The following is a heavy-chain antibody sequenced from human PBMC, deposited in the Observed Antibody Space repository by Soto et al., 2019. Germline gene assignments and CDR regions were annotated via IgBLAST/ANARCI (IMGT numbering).Heavy chain of an antibody. Sequence: SETLSLTCTVSGGSISSYYWSWIRQPPGKGLEWIGYIYYSGSTNYNPSLKSRVTISVDTSKNQFSLKLSSVTAADTAVYYCARRRRDRYCSSTSCYRYFDYWGQGTLVTVS. CDR3: ARRRRDRYCSSTSCYRYFDY. CDR1: GGSISSYY. D-gene: IGHD2-2*01. V-gene: IGHV4-59*08. CDR2: IYYSGST. J-gene: IGHJ4*02.